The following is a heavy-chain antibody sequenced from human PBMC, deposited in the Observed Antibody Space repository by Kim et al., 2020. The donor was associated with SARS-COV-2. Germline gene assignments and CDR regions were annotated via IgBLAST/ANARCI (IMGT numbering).Heavy chain of an antibody. CDR3: ARDNNIAAASRKFDY. Sequence: SETLSLTCTVSGASVSSGGSYWTCIRQHPGRGLEWIGYISYSGSTYYSPSLKSRLTVSVDTSKNQFSLKLTSVTAADTAVYFCARDNNIAAASRKFDYWGQGNLVTVSS. V-gene: IGHV4-31*03. CDR1: GASVSSGGSY. D-gene: IGHD6-13*01. J-gene: IGHJ4*02. CDR2: ISYSGST.